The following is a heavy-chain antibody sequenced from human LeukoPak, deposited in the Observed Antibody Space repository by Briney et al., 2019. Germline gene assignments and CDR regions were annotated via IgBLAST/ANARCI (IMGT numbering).Heavy chain of an antibody. J-gene: IGHJ4*02. V-gene: IGHV3-23*01. Sequence: GGSLRLSCAASGFTFSGYAMSWVREGPGKGLGWGSAISGRGASTYDADSVKGRFTISRDNSKNTLYLQMNSLKTEDTAVYYCAKDRSSGWLAEFDYWGQGTLVTVSS. D-gene: IGHD6-19*01. CDR2: ISGRGAST. CDR3: AKDRSSGWLAEFDY. CDR1: GFTFSGYA.